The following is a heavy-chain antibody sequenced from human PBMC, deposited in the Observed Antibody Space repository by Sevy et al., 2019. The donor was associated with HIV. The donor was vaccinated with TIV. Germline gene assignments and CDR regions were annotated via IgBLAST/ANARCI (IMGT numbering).Heavy chain of an antibody. D-gene: IGHD6-6*01. CDR3: ASFSLASLYYYYGMDV. CDR2: ISSSSSYI. Sequence: GGSLRLSCAASGFTFSSYSMNWVRQAPGKGLEWVSSISSSSSYIYYADSVKGRFTISRDNAKNSLYLQMNSLRAEDTAVYYCASFSLASLYYYYGMDVWGQGTTVTVSS. J-gene: IGHJ6*02. CDR1: GFTFSSYS. V-gene: IGHV3-21*01.